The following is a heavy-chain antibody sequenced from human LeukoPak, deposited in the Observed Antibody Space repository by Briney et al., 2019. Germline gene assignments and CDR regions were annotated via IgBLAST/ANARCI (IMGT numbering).Heavy chain of an antibody. D-gene: IGHD3-9*01. J-gene: IGHJ4*02. Sequence: GGSLRLSCAASGFTFSSYSMYWVRQAPGKGLEWVSSISSSSSYIYYADSVKGRFTISRDNAKNSLYLQMNSLRAEDTAVYYCARQKLSTDILTGYYTLPFDYWGQGTLVTVSS. V-gene: IGHV3-21*01. CDR2: ISSSSSYI. CDR3: ARQKLSTDILTGYYTLPFDY. CDR1: GFTFSSYS.